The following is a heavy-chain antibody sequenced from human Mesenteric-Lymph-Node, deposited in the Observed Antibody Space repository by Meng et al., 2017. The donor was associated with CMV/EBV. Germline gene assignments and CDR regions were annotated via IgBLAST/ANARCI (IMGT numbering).Heavy chain of an antibody. CDR1: GYTLTGHH. J-gene: IGHJ4*02. CDR3: ARDSDSSGSYGDYFDF. D-gene: IGHD3-10*01. Sequence: ASVKVSCKPSGYTLTGHHIHWVRQAPGQGLEWMGYINPNTGATKYAQNFQGRVTMTRDTSINTAYMDLSGLRSDDTAVYYCARDSDSSGSYGDYFDFWGQGTLVTVSS. V-gene: IGHV1-2*02. CDR2: INPNTGAT.